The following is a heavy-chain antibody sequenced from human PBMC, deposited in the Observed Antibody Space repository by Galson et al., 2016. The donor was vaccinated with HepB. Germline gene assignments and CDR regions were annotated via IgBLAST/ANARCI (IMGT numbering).Heavy chain of an antibody. V-gene: IGHV4-34*01. CDR3: AREYGLLYFDWLPPATPGSRFDY. CDR1: GGSFSGSS. D-gene: IGHD3-9*01. J-gene: IGHJ4*02. Sequence: SETLSLTCAVFGGSFSGSSWSWIRQSPGKGLEWIGEIDHSGSTNYNLSLKSRVTISIDTSKNQFSLNMSSVTAADTAVYYCAREYGLLYFDWLPPATPGSRFDYGGQGILVTVSS. CDR2: IDHSGST.